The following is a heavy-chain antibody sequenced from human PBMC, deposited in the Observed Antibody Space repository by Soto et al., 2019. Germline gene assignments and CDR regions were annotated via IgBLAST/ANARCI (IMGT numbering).Heavy chain of an antibody. D-gene: IGHD5-18*01. CDR1: GFTFSSYG. V-gene: IGHV3-30*18. Sequence: VGSLRLSCAASGFTFSSYGMHWVRQAPGKGLEWVAVISYDGSNKYYADSVKGRFTISRDNSKNTLYLQMNSLRAEDTAVYYCAKDDTAMVTNHWGQGTLVIVSS. CDR3: AKDDTAMVTNH. CDR2: ISYDGSNK. J-gene: IGHJ5*02.